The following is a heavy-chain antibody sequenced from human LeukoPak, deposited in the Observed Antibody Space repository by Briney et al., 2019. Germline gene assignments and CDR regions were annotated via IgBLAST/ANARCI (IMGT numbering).Heavy chain of an antibody. CDR3: ARYIVGATLVDY. Sequence: GASATVSCKASGYTFTIYGISWVRQAPGQGLEGMGWISAYNGNTNYAQKLQGRVTITTDTSTSTAYLELRSLRSDDTAVYYCARYIVGATLVDYWGQGTLVTVSS. CDR1: GYTFTIYG. V-gene: IGHV1-18*01. D-gene: IGHD1-26*01. J-gene: IGHJ4*02. CDR2: ISAYNGNT.